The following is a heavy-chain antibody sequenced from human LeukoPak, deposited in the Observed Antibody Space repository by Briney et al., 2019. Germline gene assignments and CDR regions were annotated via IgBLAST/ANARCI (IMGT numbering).Heavy chain of an antibody. Sequence: LGESLKISCKGSGNSFTTYWIGWVRHMSGKGLEWMGITYLGGSDTRYSPSFQGQVTISADKSISTAYLHWSSLKASDTAMYYCVRPASSGYSPDVFATWGQGTLVTVSS. D-gene: IGHD3-22*01. J-gene: IGHJ3*02. V-gene: IGHV5-51*01. CDR2: TYLGGSDT. CDR3: VRPASSGYSPDVFAT. CDR1: GNSFTTYW.